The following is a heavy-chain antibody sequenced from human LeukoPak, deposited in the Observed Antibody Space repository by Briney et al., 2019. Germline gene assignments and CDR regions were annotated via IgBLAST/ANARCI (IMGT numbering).Heavy chain of an antibody. Sequence: SETLSLTCAVYGGSFSGYYWSWIRQPPGKGLEWIGEINHSGSTNYNPHLKSRVTISVDTSKNQFSLKLSSVAAADTAVYYCARVRPYRGYSYGYYYYYMDVWGKGTTVTVS. CDR1: GGSFSGYY. CDR2: INHSGST. J-gene: IGHJ6*03. CDR3: ARVRPYRGYSYGYYYYYMDV. V-gene: IGHV4-34*01. D-gene: IGHD5-18*01.